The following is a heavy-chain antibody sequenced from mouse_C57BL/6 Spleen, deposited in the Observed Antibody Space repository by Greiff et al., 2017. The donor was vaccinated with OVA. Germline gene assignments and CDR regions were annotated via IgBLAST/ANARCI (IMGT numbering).Heavy chain of an antibody. V-gene: IGHV14-3*01. D-gene: IGHD1-1*01. CDR1: GFNIKNTY. CDR3: ALLITTVGYFDY. J-gene: IGHJ2*01. CDR2: IDPANGNT. Sequence: VQLKESVAELVRPGASVKLSCTASGFNIKNTYMHWVKQRPEQGLEWIGRIDPANGNTKYAPKFQGKATIIADTSSNTAYLQLSSLTSEDTAIYYCALLITTVGYFDYWGQGTTLTVSS.